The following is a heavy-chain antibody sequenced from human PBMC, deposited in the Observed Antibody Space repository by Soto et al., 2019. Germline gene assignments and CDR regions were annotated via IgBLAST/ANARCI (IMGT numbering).Heavy chain of an antibody. CDR2: IYYSGST. CDR3: AREDGGDEKSGGWFDP. Sequence: SETLSLTCTVSGGSISSGGYYWSWIRQHPGKGLEWIGYIYYSGSTYYNPSLKSRVTISVDTSKNQFSLKLSSVTAADTAVYYCAREDGGDEKSGGWFDPWGQGTLVTVSS. V-gene: IGHV4-31*03. J-gene: IGHJ5*02. CDR1: GGSISSGGYY. D-gene: IGHD1-26*01.